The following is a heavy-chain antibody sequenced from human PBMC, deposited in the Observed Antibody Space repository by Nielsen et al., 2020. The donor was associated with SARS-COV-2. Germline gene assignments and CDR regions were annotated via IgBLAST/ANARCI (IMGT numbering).Heavy chain of an antibody. CDR3: ARDGTGLRGRLILTGSEFDY. V-gene: IGHV1-46*01. D-gene: IGHD3-9*01. CDR2: INPTNGGT. Sequence: ASVKVSCKASGYTFTNNYMHWVRQAPGQGPEWMGLINPTNGGTTYAQKLQGRVTMTTDTSTSTAYMELRSLRSDDTAVYYCARDGTGLRGRLILTGSEFDYWGQGTLVTVSS. CDR1: GYTFTNNY. J-gene: IGHJ4*02.